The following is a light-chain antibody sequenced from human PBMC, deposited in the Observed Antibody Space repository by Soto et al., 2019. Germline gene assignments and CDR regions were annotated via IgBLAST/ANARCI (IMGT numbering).Light chain of an antibody. J-gene: IGLJ1*01. Sequence: QSALTQPASVSGSPGQSITISCTGSSGDIGTYHYVSWYQHHPGRAPKLIISDVTDRPSGVSARFSGSKSGNTASLTISGLQADDEAEYYCSSYRKSNTLVFGTGTKLTVL. CDR3: SSYRKSNTLV. V-gene: IGLV2-14*01. CDR2: DVT. CDR1: SGDIGTYHY.